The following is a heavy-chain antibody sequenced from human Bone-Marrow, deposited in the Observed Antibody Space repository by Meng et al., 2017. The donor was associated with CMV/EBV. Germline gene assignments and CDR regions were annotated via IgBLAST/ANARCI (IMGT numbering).Heavy chain of an antibody. CDR1: GFTFSSYS. D-gene: IGHD3-22*01. CDR2: ISGSGGST. CDR3: AKVSQYYDSGGYIDY. V-gene: IGHV3-23*01. J-gene: IGHJ4*02. Sequence: GGSLRLSCAASGFTFSSYSMNWVRQAPGKGLEWVSAISGSGGSTHNRDSVKGRFTISRDNSKNTLYLQMNSLRAEDTAVYYCAKVSQYYDSGGYIDYWGQATLVTVSS.